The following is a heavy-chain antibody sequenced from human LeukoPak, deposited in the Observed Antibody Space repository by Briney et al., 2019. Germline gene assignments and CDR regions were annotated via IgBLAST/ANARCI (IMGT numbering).Heavy chain of an antibody. CDR3: AREGILRSFDY. D-gene: IGHD5-12*01. CDR1: GFTFSSFW. V-gene: IGHV3-7*04. J-gene: IGHJ4*02. Sequence: GGSLRLSCAASGFTFSSFWMTWVRRAPGKGLEWVANIKQDGSENYFLDSVKGRFTISRDNAKNSLYLQMRNLRVEDTALYYCAREGILRSFDYWGQGTLVTVSS. CDR2: IKQDGSEN.